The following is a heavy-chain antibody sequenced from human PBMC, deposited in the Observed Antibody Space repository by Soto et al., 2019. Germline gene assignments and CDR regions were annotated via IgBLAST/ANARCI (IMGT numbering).Heavy chain of an antibody. J-gene: IGHJ3*01. D-gene: IGHD3-16*01. V-gene: IGHV1-69*01. CDR2: IIPVFDKA. Sequence: QVQLVQSGADVKKPGSSVKVSCKTSGGSFGSSAISWVRQAPAQGLEWMGEIIPVFDKANYAQNFQDRLTITADESTGTVFMQLSSLTSDDTAVYFCARLRRDWGDAFDLWGQGTFVTVSS. CDR3: ARLRRDWGDAFDL. CDR1: GGSFGSSA.